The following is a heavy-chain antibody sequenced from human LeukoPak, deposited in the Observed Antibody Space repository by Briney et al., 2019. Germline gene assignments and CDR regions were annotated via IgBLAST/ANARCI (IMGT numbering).Heavy chain of an antibody. CDR2: IYYSGST. Sequence: SETLSLTCAVYGGSFSGYYWGWIRQPPGKGLEWIGTIYYSGSTYYNPSLKSRVTISVDTSKNQFSLKLSSVTAADTAVYYCATMVRGVPGAYWGQGTLVTVSS. V-gene: IGHV4-34*01. J-gene: IGHJ4*02. CDR1: GGSFSGYY. D-gene: IGHD3-10*01. CDR3: ATMVRGVPGAY.